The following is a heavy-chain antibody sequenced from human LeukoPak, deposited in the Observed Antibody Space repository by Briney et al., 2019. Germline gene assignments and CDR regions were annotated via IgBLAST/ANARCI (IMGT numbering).Heavy chain of an antibody. CDR1: GGSISSYY. Sequence: LSLTCTVSGGSISSYYWSWIRQPPGKGLEWVAVISNDGSIKDYADSVKGRFTISRDNSKNTLYVQMNSLTAEDTAVYYCAKDGDGINAVDVFDIWGQGTMVTVSS. CDR2: ISNDGSIK. D-gene: IGHD3-10*01. V-gene: IGHV3-30*18. CDR3: AKDGDGINAVDVFDI. J-gene: IGHJ3*02.